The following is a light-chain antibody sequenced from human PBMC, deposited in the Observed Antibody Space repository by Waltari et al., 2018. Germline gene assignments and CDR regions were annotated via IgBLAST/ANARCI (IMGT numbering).Light chain of an antibody. V-gene: IGKV2-30*01. J-gene: IGKJ1*01. CDR3: MQGTHWPRT. Sequence: DVVMTQYPLSLPVTLGQTASISCRSTQSLVYSDGHTYLNCFQLRPGQSPRRLIYKVSNRDSGVPDRFSGSGSGTVFTLKISRVEAEDVGFYYCMQGTHWPRTFGPGTKVEIK. CDR1: QSLVYSDGHTY. CDR2: KVS.